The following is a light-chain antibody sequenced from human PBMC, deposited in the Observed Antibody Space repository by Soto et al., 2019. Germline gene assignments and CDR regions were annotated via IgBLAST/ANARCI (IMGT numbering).Light chain of an antibody. Sequence: QSVLTQPASVSASPGQSITISCTGTSSDVGTYDDVPWYRQHPGKAPRLLIYEVTNRPSGVSNRFSGSKSGDTASLTISGLQAEDEGDYYCSSYTIGSTYVFGSGTKVTVL. V-gene: IGLV2-14*01. CDR2: EVT. CDR1: SSDVGTYDD. J-gene: IGLJ1*01. CDR3: SSYTIGSTYV.